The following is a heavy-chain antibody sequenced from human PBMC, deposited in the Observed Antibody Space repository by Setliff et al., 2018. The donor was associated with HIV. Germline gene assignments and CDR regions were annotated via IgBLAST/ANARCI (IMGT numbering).Heavy chain of an antibody. CDR2: ISWDGSST. J-gene: IGHJ3*02. CDR1: GFTFDDHT. Sequence: SCAASGFTFDDHTMNWVRQVPGKGLEWLCLISWDGSSTFYADSVKGRFTISRDNSKESLYLQMDRLTTADTGLYYCAKLLGNGGNSDPFDIWGQGTSVTVSS. V-gene: IGHV3-43*01. D-gene: IGHD2-21*01. CDR3: AKLLGNGGNSDPFDI.